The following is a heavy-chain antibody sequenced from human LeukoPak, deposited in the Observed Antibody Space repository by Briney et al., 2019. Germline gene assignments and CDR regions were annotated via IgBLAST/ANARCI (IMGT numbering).Heavy chain of an antibody. Sequence: GGSLRLSCAASGFTFSSYAMSWVRQAPGKGLEWVSAVHGSGEYTYYADSVKGRFTISRDNSKNTVYLQMNSLRAADTAVYYCAKVGPGTASNIVVVGVAVFDYWGQGTLVTVSS. CDR3: AKVGPGTASNIVVVGVAVFDY. J-gene: IGHJ4*02. CDR2: VHGSGEYT. V-gene: IGHV3-23*01. CDR1: GFTFSSYA. D-gene: IGHD2-15*01.